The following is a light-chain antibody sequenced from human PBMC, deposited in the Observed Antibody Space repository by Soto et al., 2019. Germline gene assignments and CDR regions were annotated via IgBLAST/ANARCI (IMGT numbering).Light chain of an antibody. CDR3: QQSYSTPPT. Sequence: DIVMTQSPDSLAVSLGERATINCKSSQSVLYSSNNKNYLAWYQQKPGQPPKLLIYWASTRESGVPDRLSGSGSGTDFTLTISSLQAEDVAVYYCQQSYSTPPTFGQGTKLEIK. CDR2: WAS. J-gene: IGKJ2*01. V-gene: IGKV4-1*01. CDR1: QSVLYSSNNKNY.